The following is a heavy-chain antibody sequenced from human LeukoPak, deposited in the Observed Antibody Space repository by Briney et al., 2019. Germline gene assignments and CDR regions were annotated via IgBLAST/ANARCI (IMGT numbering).Heavy chain of an antibody. D-gene: IGHD3-10*01. Sequence: GGSLRLSCAASGFTFSSYGMHWVRQAPGKGLEWVAVISYDGSNKYYADSVKGRFTISRDNSKNTLYLQMNSLRAEDTAVYYCAKDFFYYGSGSQDYFDYWGQGTLVTASS. V-gene: IGHV3-30*18. CDR2: ISYDGSNK. CDR1: GFTFSSYG. CDR3: AKDFFYYGSGSQDYFDY. J-gene: IGHJ4*02.